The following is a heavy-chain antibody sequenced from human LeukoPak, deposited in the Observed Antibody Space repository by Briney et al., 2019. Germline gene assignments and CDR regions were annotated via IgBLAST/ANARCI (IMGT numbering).Heavy chain of an antibody. CDR1: GFTFSSYS. D-gene: IGHD3-10*01. J-gene: IGHJ5*02. Sequence: GGSLRLSCAASGFTFSSYSMNWVRQAPGKGLEWVSSISSSSGYIYYADSVKGRFTISRDNAKNSLYLQMNSLRAEDTAVYYCARGWFGELWDWFDPWGQGTLVTVSS. CDR2: ISSSSGYI. V-gene: IGHV3-21*01. CDR3: ARGWFGELWDWFDP.